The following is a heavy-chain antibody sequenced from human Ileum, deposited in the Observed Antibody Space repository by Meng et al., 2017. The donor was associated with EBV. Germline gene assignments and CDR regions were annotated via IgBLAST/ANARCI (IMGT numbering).Heavy chain of an antibody. J-gene: IGHJ4*02. D-gene: IGHD3-10*01. CDR3: ARDPAYPRGLFDS. Sequence: QLLLQGSGPGPVKPPETLSLTCTVSGDSISNSDSYWGWIRQSPGKGLEWIASIYRSGSTYYDPSLKSRVTISLDTSKNQFSLKLSSVTAADTAVYYCARDPAYPRGLFDSWGQGTLVTVSS. CDR1: GDSISNSDSY. CDR2: IYRSGST. V-gene: IGHV4-39*07.